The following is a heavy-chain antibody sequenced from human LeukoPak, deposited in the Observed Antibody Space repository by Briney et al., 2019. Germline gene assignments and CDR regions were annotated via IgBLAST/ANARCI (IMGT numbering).Heavy chain of an antibody. Sequence: SETLSLTCSVSGGSMNSYYWSWIRQSPGKGLEWIGYIYYSGSTNYNPSLKSRVTISVDTSKNQFSLKLSSVTAADTAVYYCARHVEQWLTPFDYWGQGTLVTVSS. CDR2: IYYSGST. CDR3: ARHVEQWLTPFDY. V-gene: IGHV4-59*08. D-gene: IGHD6-19*01. CDR1: GGSMNSYY. J-gene: IGHJ4*02.